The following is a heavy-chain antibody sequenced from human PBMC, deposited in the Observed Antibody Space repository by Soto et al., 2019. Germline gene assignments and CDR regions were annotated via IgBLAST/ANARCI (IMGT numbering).Heavy chain of an antibody. J-gene: IGHJ4*02. Sequence: SETLSLTCTVSGVSITSHYWTWIRQPPGKGLEWIGNIHYSGSTNYSPSLKGRVIISVDTSENQSSLKLSSVTTADTAVYYCTVGGAGHPFDYWGQGTLVTVS. V-gene: IGHV4-59*11. CDR1: GVSITSHY. CDR2: IHYSGST. CDR3: TVGGAGHPFDY. D-gene: IGHD3-16*01.